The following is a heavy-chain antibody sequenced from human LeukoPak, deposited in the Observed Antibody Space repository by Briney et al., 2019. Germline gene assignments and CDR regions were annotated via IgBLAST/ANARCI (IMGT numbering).Heavy chain of an antibody. Sequence: PGGSLRLSCAASGFTFSTYGMSWVRQAPGKGLEWVSAISGSGGSTYYADSVKGRFTISRDNSKNTLYLQMNSLRAEDTAVYYCAKTRNWGSYRYTPVDYWGQGTLVTVSS. D-gene: IGHD3-16*02. V-gene: IGHV3-23*01. CDR2: ISGSGGST. CDR1: GFTFSTYG. CDR3: AKTRNWGSYRYTPVDY. J-gene: IGHJ4*02.